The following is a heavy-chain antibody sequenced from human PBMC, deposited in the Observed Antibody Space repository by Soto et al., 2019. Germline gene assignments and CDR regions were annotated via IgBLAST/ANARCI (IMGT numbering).Heavy chain of an antibody. CDR2: IYHSGST. CDR3: ARDLYYGAAFDI. CDR1: GGSISSGGYS. Sequence: QLQLQESGSGLVKPSQTLSLTCAVSGGSISSGGYSWSWIRQPPGKGLEWIGYIYHSGSTYYNPSLKSRVTISVDRSKNQFSLKLSSVTAADTALYYCARDLYYGAAFDIWGQGTMVTDSS. J-gene: IGHJ3*02. D-gene: IGHD4-17*01. V-gene: IGHV4-30-2*01.